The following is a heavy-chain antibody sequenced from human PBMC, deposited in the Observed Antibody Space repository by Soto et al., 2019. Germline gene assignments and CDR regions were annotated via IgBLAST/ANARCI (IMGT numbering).Heavy chain of an antibody. V-gene: IGHV3-74*01. D-gene: IGHD3-10*02. CDR1: GFTFSNYF. J-gene: IGHJ5*02. Sequence: GGSLRLSCAASGFTFSNYFMHWVRQVPGEGLVWVSRMSGDGKTISYADSVKGRFTISRDNAKNTLYLQMNSLRVEDTAVYYCARNYVPGIAGFDPWGQGTLVTVSS. CDR2: MSGDGKTI. CDR3: ARNYVPGIAGFDP.